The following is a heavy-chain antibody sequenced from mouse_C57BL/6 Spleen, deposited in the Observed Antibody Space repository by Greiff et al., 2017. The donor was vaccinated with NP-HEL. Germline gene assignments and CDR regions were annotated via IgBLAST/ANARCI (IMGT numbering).Heavy chain of an antibody. CDR2: IDPSDSYT. Sequence: QVQLQQPGAELVMPGASVKLSCKASGYTFTSYWMHWVKQRPGQGLEWIGEIDPSDSYTNYNQKFKGKSTLTVDKSSSTAYMQLSSLTSEDSAVYYWTVYYGSSYEGYFDYWGQGTTLTVSS. CDR3: TVYYGSSYEGYFDY. CDR1: GYTFTSYW. J-gene: IGHJ2*01. V-gene: IGHV1-69*01. D-gene: IGHD1-1*01.